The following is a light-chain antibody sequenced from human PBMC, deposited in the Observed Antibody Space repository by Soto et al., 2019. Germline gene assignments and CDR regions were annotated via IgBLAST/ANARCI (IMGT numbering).Light chain of an antibody. CDR2: KAS. CDR1: QSISSW. J-gene: IGKJ2*01. CDR3: QQYDSSSGYT. V-gene: IGKV1-5*03. Sequence: DIPMTQSPSTLSASVGDRVTITCRASQSISSWLAWYQQKPGKAPKLLIYKASSLETGVPSRFSGSGSGTEFTLTISSLQPDDFATYYCQQYDSSSGYTFGQGTKLEIK.